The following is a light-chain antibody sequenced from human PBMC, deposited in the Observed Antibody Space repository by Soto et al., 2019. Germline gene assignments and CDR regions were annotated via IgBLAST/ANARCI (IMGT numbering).Light chain of an antibody. CDR1: ESVSDNY. J-gene: IGKJ4*01. Sequence: EIVLTQSPGTLSLSPGERATLSCRASESVSDNYLAWYQRRSGQAPRLVIYGASSMASAVPDRFSGSGSGADFTLAIRRLEPEDFAVYYCQQYGSSPLTFGGGTKVDNK. V-gene: IGKV3-20*01. CDR2: GAS. CDR3: QQYGSSPLT.